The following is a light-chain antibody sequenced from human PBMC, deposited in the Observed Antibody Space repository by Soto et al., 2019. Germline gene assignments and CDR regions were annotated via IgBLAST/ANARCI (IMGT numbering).Light chain of an antibody. CDR3: SSYTTATTYV. CDR2: EVN. J-gene: IGLJ1*01. Sequence: QSALTQPASVSGSRGQSITISCTGASSDIGGNDYVSWYQQHPGKAPKLIIYEVNNRPSGVSHRFSGSKSGSTASLTISGLQAEDEADYFCSSYTTATTYVFGVGTKLTVL. CDR1: SSDIGGNDY. V-gene: IGLV2-14*01.